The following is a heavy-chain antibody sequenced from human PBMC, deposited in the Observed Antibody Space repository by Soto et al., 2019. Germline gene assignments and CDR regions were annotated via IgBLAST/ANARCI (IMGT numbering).Heavy chain of an antibody. CDR1: GFSLNTRAVG. Sequence: ESGPTLVNPTQTLTLTCTFSGFSLNTRAVGVAWIRQPPGKALEWLALINWNDDKRYSPSLKDRLTITKDTSTNHVVLTMTNIDPVDTATYFCAHRHYLGGSDVWGQGTTVT. V-gene: IGHV2-5*01. CDR2: INWNDDK. J-gene: IGHJ3*01. D-gene: IGHD2-15*01. CDR3: AHRHYLGGSDV.